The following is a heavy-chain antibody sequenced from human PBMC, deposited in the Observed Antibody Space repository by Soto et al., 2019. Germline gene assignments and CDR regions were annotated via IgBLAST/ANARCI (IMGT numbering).Heavy chain of an antibody. CDR2: ISYDGSNK. CDR1: GFTFSSYA. CDR3: ARGLYGDYDSYYYYGMDV. D-gene: IGHD4-17*01. J-gene: IGHJ6*02. V-gene: IGHV3-30-3*01. Sequence: PGGSLRLSCAASGFTFSSYAMHWVRQAPGKGLEWVAVISYDGSNKYYADSVKGRFTISRDNSKNTLYLQMNSLRAEDTAVYYCARGLYGDYDSYYYYGMDVWGQGTTVTVSS.